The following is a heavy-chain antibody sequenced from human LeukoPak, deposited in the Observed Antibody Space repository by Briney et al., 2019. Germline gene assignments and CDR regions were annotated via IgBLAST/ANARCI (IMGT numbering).Heavy chain of an antibody. J-gene: IGHJ3*02. CDR2: VGTGGDT. D-gene: IGHD6-13*01. CDR3: ARRSAAAGIDAFDI. V-gene: IGHV3-13*01. Sequence: GGSLRLSCSASGFSFRNYDMHWVRHPTGEGLEWVSAVGTGGDTYYAGSLEGRFTVVRENSKNTLYLQMNSRRAGDTAMYYCARRSAAAGIDAFDIWGQGTMVTVSS. CDR1: GFSFRNYD.